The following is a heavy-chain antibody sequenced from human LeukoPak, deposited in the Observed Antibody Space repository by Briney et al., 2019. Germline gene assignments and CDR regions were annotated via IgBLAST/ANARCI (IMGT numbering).Heavy chain of an antibody. V-gene: IGHV4-39*01. D-gene: IGHD2-8*01. Sequence: ASETLSLTCTVSGGSISSSSYYWGWIRQPPGKGLEWIGSIYYSGSTYYNPSLKSRVTISVDTSKNQFSLKLSSVTAADTAVYYCASSNVWGHNWFDPWGQGTLVTVSS. CDR3: ASSNVWGHNWFDP. J-gene: IGHJ5*02. CDR1: GGSISSSSYY. CDR2: IYYSGST.